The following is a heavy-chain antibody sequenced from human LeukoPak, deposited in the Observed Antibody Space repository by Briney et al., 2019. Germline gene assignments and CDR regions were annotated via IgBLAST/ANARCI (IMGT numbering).Heavy chain of an antibody. D-gene: IGHD3-22*01. Sequence: ASVKVSFKASGYTFTTYYIHWVRQAPGQGLEWMGIISPSGGSTSYAQKFQGRVTMTRDTSTSTVYMELSSLRSEDTAVYYCTRTYYYDSSGYYYGRDAFGIWGQGTMVTVSS. CDR1: GYTFTTYY. V-gene: IGHV1-46*01. CDR3: TRTYYYDSSGYYYGRDAFGI. CDR2: ISPSGGST. J-gene: IGHJ3*02.